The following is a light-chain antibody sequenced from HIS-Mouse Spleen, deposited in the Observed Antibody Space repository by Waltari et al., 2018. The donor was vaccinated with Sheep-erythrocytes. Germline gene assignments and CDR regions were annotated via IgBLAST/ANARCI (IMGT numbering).Light chain of an antibody. CDR2: DVS. CDR1: SSDVGGYNY. V-gene: IGLV2-11*01. J-gene: IGLJ1*01. CDR3: CSYAGSYNHV. Sequence: QSALTQPRSVSGSPGQSVTISCTGTSSDVGGYNYVSWYQQHPGKATKLMIYDVSKRPSGVPDRFSGSKSGNTASLTISGLQAEDEADYYCCSYAGSYNHVFATGTKFTVL.